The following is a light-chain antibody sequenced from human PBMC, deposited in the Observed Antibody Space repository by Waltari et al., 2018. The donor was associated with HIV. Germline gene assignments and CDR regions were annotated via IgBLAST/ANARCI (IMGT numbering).Light chain of an antibody. Sequence: QSALPPPPPVSGSPGPSVPNPCTGTSSHAGGYTYVYWYQQHPGKAPKVRIYDVSKRPSGVPDRFSGSKSGNTASLTISGLQAEDEADYYCCSYAGSYTYVFGTGTKVTVL. V-gene: IGLV2-11*01. CDR1: SSHAGGYTY. J-gene: IGLJ1*01. CDR2: DVS. CDR3: CSYAGSYTYV.